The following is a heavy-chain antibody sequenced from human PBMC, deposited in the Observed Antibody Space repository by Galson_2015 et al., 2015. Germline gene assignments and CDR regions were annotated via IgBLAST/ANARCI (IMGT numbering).Heavy chain of an antibody. CDR3: AKEAYFYGSGRYSVDYYYYYYIDV. V-gene: IGHV3-23*01. J-gene: IGHJ6*03. D-gene: IGHD3-10*01. CDR1: GFTFNSYA. CDR2: ISGTGGSR. Sequence: SLRLSCAASGFTFNSYAMSWVRQAPGKGLEWVSGISGTGGSRWYADSVKGRFTISRDTSKNTLYLQMNSLRAEDTAVYFCAKEAYFYGSGRYSVDYYYYYYIDVWGTGTTVTVSS.